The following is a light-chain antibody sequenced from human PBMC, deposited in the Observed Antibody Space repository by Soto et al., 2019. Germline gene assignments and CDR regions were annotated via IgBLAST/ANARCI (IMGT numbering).Light chain of an antibody. V-gene: IGLV2-11*01. CDR2: EVN. CDR1: SSDVGGYKY. J-gene: IGLJ3*02. Sequence: QSALTQPASVSGSPGQSITISCSGTSSDVGGYKYVSWYQQHPGKAPKLMIYEVNKRPSGVPDRFSGSKSGNTASLTISGLQAEDEADYYCCSYTGSYTWVFGGGTKLTVL. CDR3: CSYTGSYTWV.